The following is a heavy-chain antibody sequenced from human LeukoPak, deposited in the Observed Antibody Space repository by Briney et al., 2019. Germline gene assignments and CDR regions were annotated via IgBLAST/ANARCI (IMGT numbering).Heavy chain of an antibody. D-gene: IGHD3-22*01. CDR1: GFTFNSYA. CDR2: ISGSGGST. CDR3: AKGLTYYYDSSGYLH. Sequence: GGSLRLSCAASGFTFNSYAMSWVRQAPGKGLEWVSAISGSGGSTYYADSVKGRFTISRDNSKNTLYLQMNSLRAEETAVYYCAKGLTYYYDSSGYLHWGQGTLVTVSS. J-gene: IGHJ4*02. V-gene: IGHV3-23*01.